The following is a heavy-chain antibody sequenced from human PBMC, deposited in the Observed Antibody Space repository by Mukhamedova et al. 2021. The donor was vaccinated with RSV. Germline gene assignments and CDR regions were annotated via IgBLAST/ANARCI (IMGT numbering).Heavy chain of an antibody. J-gene: IGHJ5*02. D-gene: IGHD2-2*01. V-gene: IGHV4-59*01. CDR3: ARDYCSSTTCYSPVGWFDP. Sequence: NPSLNSRVTISLDTSKNQFSLKLSSVTAADTAVYYCARDYCSSTTCYSPVGWFDPWGQGTLVTVSS.